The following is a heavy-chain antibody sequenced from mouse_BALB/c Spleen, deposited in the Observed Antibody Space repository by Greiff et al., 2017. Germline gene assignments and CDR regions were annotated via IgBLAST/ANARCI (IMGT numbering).Heavy chain of an antibody. Sequence: QVQLQQSGAELVRPGASVKLSCKASGYSFTSYCMHWVKQRPGQGLEWIGMIHPSDSETKLNQKFKDKATLTVDKSSSTAYMQHSSPTSEDSAVYYCEEWDNRYSAYAMDYWGQGTSVTVSS. CDR1: GYSFTSYC. V-gene: IGHV1-74*01. D-gene: IGHD3-3*01. CDR3: EEWDNRYSAYAMDY. J-gene: IGHJ4*01. CDR2: IHPSDSET.